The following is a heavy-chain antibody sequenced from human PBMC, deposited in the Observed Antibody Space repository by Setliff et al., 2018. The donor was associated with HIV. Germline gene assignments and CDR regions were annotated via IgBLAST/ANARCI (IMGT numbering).Heavy chain of an antibody. J-gene: IGHJ1*01. CDR1: GVSVSSGGYY. Sequence: SETLSLTCSVSGVSVSSGGYYWSWSRQHPGKGLEWIGYVYYTGTAYFNPSLKSRITISVDTSKNQFSLKLGFATAADTAVYYCARGESTTWDLAEYFQHWGHGTLVTVSS. CDR3: ARGESTTWDLAEYFQH. CDR2: VYYTGTA. D-gene: IGHD1-1*01. V-gene: IGHV4-31*02.